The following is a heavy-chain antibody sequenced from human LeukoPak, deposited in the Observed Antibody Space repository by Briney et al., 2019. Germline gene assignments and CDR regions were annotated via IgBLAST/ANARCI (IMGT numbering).Heavy chain of an antibody. V-gene: IGHV3-30-3*01. D-gene: IGHD3-3*01. Sequence: GRSLRLSCAASGFTFSSYAMHWVRQAPGKGLEWVAVISYDGSNKYYADSVKGRFTISRDNSKNTLYLQMNSLRAEDTAVYYCARDQRRYDFWSGYYDAFDIWGQGTMVTVSS. CDR1: GFTFSSYA. CDR2: ISYDGSNK. CDR3: ARDQRRYDFWSGYYDAFDI. J-gene: IGHJ3*02.